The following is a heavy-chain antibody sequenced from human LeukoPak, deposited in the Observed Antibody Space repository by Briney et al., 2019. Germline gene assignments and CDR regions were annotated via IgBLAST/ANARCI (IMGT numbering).Heavy chain of an antibody. CDR3: ARAIAYCGGGCWAFSY. D-gene: IGHD2-21*01. CDR1: AGSISSGSYY. Sequence: SQTLSLTCPVAAGSISSGSYYWSWIRQPAGKGLELIGRIYTSGSTTYNPSLKSRVTISVDTSNNQFSLKLSSVTAADTAVYYYARAIAYCGGGCWAFSYWGQGTLVTVSS. V-gene: IGHV4-61*02. CDR2: IYTSGST. J-gene: IGHJ4*02.